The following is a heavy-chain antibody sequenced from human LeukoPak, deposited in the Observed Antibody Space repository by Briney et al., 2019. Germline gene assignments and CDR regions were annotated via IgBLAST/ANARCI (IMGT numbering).Heavy chain of an antibody. D-gene: IGHD4-17*01. Sequence: SETLSLTCAVYGGSFSSYYWGWIRQPPGKGLEWIGSIYYSGSTYYNPSLKSRVTISVDTSKNQFSLKLSSVTAAGTAVYYCARLAQYGDYGDYFDYWGQGTLVTVSS. CDR2: IYYSGST. CDR3: ARLAQYGDYGDYFDY. V-gene: IGHV4-39*01. CDR1: GGSFSSYY. J-gene: IGHJ4*02.